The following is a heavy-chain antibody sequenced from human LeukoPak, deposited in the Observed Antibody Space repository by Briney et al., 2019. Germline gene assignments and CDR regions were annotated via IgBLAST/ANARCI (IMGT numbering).Heavy chain of an antibody. CDR2: NIPIFGTA. CDR1: GGTFNSYA. CDR3: ATSPYACSSTSSYLRPYYYYYMDV. V-gene: IGHV1-69*13. Sequence: ASVKVSCKASGGTFNSYAISWVRQAPGQGLEWMGGNIPIFGTANYAQKFQGRVTITADESTSTAYMELSSLRSEDTAVYYCATSPYACSSTSSYLRPYYYYYMDVWGKGTTVTVSS. J-gene: IGHJ6*03. D-gene: IGHD2-2*01.